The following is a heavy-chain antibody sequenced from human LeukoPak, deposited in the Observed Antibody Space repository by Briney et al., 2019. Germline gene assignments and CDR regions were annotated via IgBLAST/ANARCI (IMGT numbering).Heavy chain of an antibody. D-gene: IGHD3-22*01. CDR3: ARGALGYYYDSSGSLGP. CDR2: IYYSGST. V-gene: IGHV4-61*01. CDR1: GGSVSSGSYY. J-gene: IGHJ5*02. Sequence: SETLSLTCTVSGGSVSSGSYYWSWIRQPPGKGLEWIGYIYYSGSTNYNPSLKSRVTISVDTSKNQFSLKLSSVTAADTAVYYCARGALGYYYDSSGSLGPGGQGTLVTVSS.